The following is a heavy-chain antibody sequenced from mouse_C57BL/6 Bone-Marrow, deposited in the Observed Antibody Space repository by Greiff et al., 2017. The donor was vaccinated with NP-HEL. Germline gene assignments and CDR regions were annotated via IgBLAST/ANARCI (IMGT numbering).Heavy chain of an antibody. V-gene: IGHV1-82*01. CDR2: MYPGDGDT. Sequence: VQLQQSGPELVKPGASVKISCKASGYAFSSSWMNWVKQRPGKGLEWIGRMYPGDGDTNYNGKFKGKATLTADKSSSTAYMQLSSLTSEDSAVYFCARRGGENYDGYLDYWGQGTTLTVSS. CDR3: ARRGGENYDGYLDY. CDR1: GYAFSSSW. D-gene: IGHD2-3*01. J-gene: IGHJ2*01.